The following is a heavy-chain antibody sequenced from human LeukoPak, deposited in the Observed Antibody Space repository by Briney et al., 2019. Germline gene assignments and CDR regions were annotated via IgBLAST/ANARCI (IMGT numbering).Heavy chain of an antibody. CDR2: INAGNGNT. CDR1: GYTFTSYA. CDR3: ARGGPYYGDFRNWFDP. V-gene: IGHV1-3*03. D-gene: IGHD4-17*01. J-gene: IGHJ5*02. Sequence: ASVKVSCKASGYTFTSYAMHWVRQAPGQRLEWKGWINAGNGNTKYSQEFQGRVTITRDTSASTAYMELSSLRSEDMAVYYCARGGPYYGDFRNWFDPWGQGTLVTVSS.